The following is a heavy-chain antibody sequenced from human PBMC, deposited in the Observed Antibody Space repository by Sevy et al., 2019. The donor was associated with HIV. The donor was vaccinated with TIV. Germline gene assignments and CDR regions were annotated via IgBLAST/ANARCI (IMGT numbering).Heavy chain of an antibody. J-gene: IGHJ3*02. CDR3: AWGLYYYDSSGYSDAFDI. D-gene: IGHD3-22*01. CDR2: FYPGNSDV. Sequence: GESLKISCKGFGYIFKNYWIGWVRQVPGKGLEWMGIFYPGNSDVRYSPSFQGHVTISADKSISAAYLQWRSLKASDTAMYFCAWGLYYYDSSGYSDAFDIWGQGTMVTVSS. V-gene: IGHV5-51*01. CDR1: GYIFKNYW.